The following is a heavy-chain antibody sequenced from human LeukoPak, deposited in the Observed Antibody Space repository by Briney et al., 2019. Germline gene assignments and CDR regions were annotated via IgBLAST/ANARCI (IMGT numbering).Heavy chain of an antibody. D-gene: IGHD6-13*01. V-gene: IGHV1-69*04. CDR1: GGTFSSYA. CDR3: ATHSPYSSSSYDDY. Sequence: SVKVSCKASGGTFSSYAISWVRQAPGQGLEWMGRIIPILGIANYAQKFQGRVTITADKSTSTAYMELSSLRSEDTAVYYCATHSPYSSSSYDDYWGQGTLVTASS. J-gene: IGHJ4*02. CDR2: IIPILGIA.